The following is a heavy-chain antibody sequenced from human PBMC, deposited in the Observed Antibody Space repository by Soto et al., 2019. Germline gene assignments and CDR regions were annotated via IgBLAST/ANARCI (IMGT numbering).Heavy chain of an antibody. D-gene: IGHD6-19*01. CDR1: GGTFSSYT. J-gene: IGHJ4*01. CDR2: IIPLLGIP. CDR3: ARGYSCGYYDYFDY. Sequence: QVQLVQSGAEVKKPGSSVKVSCKASGGTFSSYTINWVRQAPGQGLEWMGRIIPLLGIPNYAQTFQGSVTITADTFTTTAYMELSSLRSAETAVYYCARGYSCGYYDYFDYWGHGNLVTVSS. V-gene: IGHV1-69*02.